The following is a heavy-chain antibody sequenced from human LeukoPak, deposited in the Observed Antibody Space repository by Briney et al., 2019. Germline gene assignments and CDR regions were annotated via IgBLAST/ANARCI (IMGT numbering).Heavy chain of an antibody. CDR1: GFTFSSYS. Sequence: GGSLRLSCAASGFTFSSYSMNWVRQAPGKGLEWVSSISSSSSYIYYADSVKSRFTISRDNAKNSLYLQMNSLRAEDTAVYYCAREGIDTRYYYDSSALPDYFDFSFDYWGQGTLVTVSS. J-gene: IGHJ4*02. CDR2: ISSSSSYI. V-gene: IGHV3-21*01. D-gene: IGHD3-22*01. CDR3: AREGIDTRYYYDSSALPDYFDFSFDY.